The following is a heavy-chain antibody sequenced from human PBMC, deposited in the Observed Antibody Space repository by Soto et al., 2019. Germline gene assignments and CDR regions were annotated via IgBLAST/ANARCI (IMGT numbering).Heavy chain of an antibody. CDR3: ATRLGLYDSSGYYFDY. CDR2: IYYSGST. V-gene: IGHV4-31*03. D-gene: IGHD3-22*01. J-gene: IGHJ4*02. CDR1: GGSISSGGYY. Sequence: PSETLSLTCTVSGGSISSGGYYWSWLRQHPGKGLEWIGYIYYSGSTYYNPSLKSRVTISVDTSKNQFSLKLSSVTAADTAVYYCATRLGLYDSSGYYFDYWGQGTLVTDSS.